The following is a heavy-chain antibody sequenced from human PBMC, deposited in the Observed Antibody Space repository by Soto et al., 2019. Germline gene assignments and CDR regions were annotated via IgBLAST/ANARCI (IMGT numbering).Heavy chain of an antibody. CDR1: GGTFSSYA. D-gene: IGHD5-12*01. J-gene: IGHJ4*02. V-gene: IGHV1-69*13. Sequence: SVRVSGKASGGTFSSYAISWVRQAPGQGLEWMGGIIPIFGTANYAQKFQGRVTITADESTSTAYMELSSLRSEDTAVYYCARRAYGGPFDYWGQGTLVTVSS. CDR2: IIPIFGTA. CDR3: ARRAYGGPFDY.